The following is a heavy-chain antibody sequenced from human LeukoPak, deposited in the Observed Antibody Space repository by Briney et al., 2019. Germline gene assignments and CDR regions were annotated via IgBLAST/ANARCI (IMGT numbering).Heavy chain of an antibody. CDR2: ISSSSSTI. CDR1: GFTFSSYS. D-gene: IGHD2-2*03. CDR3: ASMDIVVVPAVTDDAFDI. V-gene: IGHV3-48*01. Sequence: GGSLRLSCAASGFTFSSYSMNWVRQAPGKGLEWVSYISSSSSTIYYADSVKGRFTISRDNAKNSLYLQMNSLRAEDTAAYYCASMDIVVVPAVTDDAFDIWGQGTMVTVSS. J-gene: IGHJ3*02.